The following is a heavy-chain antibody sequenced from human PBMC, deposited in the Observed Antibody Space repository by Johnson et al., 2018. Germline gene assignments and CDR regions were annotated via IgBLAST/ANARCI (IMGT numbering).Heavy chain of an antibody. V-gene: IGHV3-9*01. Sequence: VQLVESGGGLGQPGESLRLSCAASGFTFHDSAMHWVRQPPGKGLEWVSGSRWDGGSVGYVDSVKGRFTISRDNAKNPLSLQMNSLRGDDTALYYCAKGLGYSYSSGYFQQWGQGTLVTVSS. CDR1: GFTFHDSA. J-gene: IGHJ1*01. D-gene: IGHD5-18*01. CDR2: SRWDGGSV. CDR3: AKGLGYSYSSGYFQQ.